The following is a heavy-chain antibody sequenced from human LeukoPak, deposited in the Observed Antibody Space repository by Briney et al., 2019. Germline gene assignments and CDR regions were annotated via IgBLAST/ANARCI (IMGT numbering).Heavy chain of an antibody. CDR1: GYTFTSYG. Sequence: ASVKVSCKASGYTFTSYGISWVRQAPGQGLEWMGWISAYNGNTNYAQKLQGRVTMTPDTSTSTAYMELRSLRSDDTAVYYCARDRAWASTVGYYYYYYMDVWGKGTTVTVSS. CDR2: ISAYNGNT. J-gene: IGHJ6*03. V-gene: IGHV1-18*01. CDR3: ARDRAWASTVGYYYYYYMDV. D-gene: IGHD4-11*01.